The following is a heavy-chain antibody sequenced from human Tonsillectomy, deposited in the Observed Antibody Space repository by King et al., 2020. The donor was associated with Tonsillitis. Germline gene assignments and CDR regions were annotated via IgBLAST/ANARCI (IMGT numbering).Heavy chain of an antibody. D-gene: IGHD4-17*01. CDR2: IGSRSHLI. Sequence: VQLVESGGGLVKPGESLRLSCADSGFTFSTYSMNWVRQATGKGLEWVSSIGSRSHLIYYAETIKGRFNISRDNAKKSLYLQRNSLRVEDTALYYCERDRSTNYGDAPFDYWGQGALVTVSS. CDR1: GFTFSTYS. CDR3: ERDRSTNYGDAPFDY. V-gene: IGHV3-21*01. J-gene: IGHJ4*02.